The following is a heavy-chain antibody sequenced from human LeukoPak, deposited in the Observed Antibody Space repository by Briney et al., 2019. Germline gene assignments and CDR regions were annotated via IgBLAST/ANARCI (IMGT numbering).Heavy chain of an antibody. J-gene: IGHJ4*02. V-gene: IGHV3-7*01. CDR1: GFTFNNYW. Sequence: GGSLRLSCAASGFTFNNYWMNWVRQAPGKGLEWVANIKHDGSEKYYVDSVKGRFTIPRDNARKSVYLQMNSLRAEDTALYYCARGRGLEYWGQGTLVTVSS. CDR2: IKHDGSEK. CDR3: ARGRGLEY.